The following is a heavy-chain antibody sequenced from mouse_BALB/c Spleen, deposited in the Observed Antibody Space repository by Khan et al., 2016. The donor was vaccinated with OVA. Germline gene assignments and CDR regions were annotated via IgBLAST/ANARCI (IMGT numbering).Heavy chain of an antibody. V-gene: IGHV5-6*01. CDR1: GFTFSSYS. CDR3: ASHLTGSFAY. J-gene: IGHJ3*01. CDR2: ISSGGDYT. D-gene: IGHD4-1*01. Sequence: VQLKESGGDLVKPGGSLKLSCAASGFTFSSYSMSWVRQTPDKRLEWVATISSGGDYTYYPDSVKGRFTISSDNAKNTLYLQMSSLKSEDTAMYYCASHLTGSFAYWGQGTLVTVSA.